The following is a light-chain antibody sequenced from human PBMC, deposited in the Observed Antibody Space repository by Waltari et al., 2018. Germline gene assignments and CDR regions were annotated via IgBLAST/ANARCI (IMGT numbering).Light chain of an antibody. J-gene: IGKJ2*01. CDR1: QSITRW. V-gene: IGKV1-5*03. CDR2: EAS. CDR3: QQFVSYPYT. Sequence: DIQLTLPPPTLAPSVRDRLTLTCRASQSITRWLSWYQQKPGRAPTLLIYEASNLVTGAPSRFSGTGSGTVFTLTISSLEPDDFATYCCQQFVSYPYTFGQGTKVEIK.